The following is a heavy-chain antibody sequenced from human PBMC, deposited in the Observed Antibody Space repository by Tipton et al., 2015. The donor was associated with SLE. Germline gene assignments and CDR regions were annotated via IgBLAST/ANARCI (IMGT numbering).Heavy chain of an antibody. CDR2: ISAYNGNT. CDR1: GYTFTSYG. V-gene: IGHV1-18*01. CDR3: ARDLRYCTGGVCYTDDNWFDP. Sequence: QLVQSGAEVKKPGASVKVSRKASGYTFTSYGISWVRQAPGQGLEWMGWISAYNGNTNYAQKLQGRVTMTTDTSTSTAYMELRSLRSDDTAVYYCARDLRYCTGGVCYTDDNWFDPWGQGTLVTVSS. J-gene: IGHJ5*02. D-gene: IGHD2-8*02.